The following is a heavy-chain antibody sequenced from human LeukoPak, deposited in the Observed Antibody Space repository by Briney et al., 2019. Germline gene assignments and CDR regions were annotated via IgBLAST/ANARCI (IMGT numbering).Heavy chain of an antibody. D-gene: IGHD3-16*01. J-gene: IGHJ2*01. CDR3: ARPSYPFGNYWYFDL. V-gene: IGHV5-10-1*01. CDR2: IDPSDSYT. Sequence: GESLKISCKGSGYNFTSYWISWVRQMPGKGLEWMGRIDPSDSYTNYSPSLQGHVTISADKSISTAYLQWSSLKASDTAMYYCARPSYPFGNYWYFDLWGRGTLVTVSS. CDR1: GYNFTSYW.